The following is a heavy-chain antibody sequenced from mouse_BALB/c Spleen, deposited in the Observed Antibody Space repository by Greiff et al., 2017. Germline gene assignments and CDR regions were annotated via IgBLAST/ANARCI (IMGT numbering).Heavy chain of an antibody. J-gene: IGHJ4*01. Sequence: EVKLVESGGGLVKPGGSLKLSCAASGFTFSSYTMSWVRQTPEKRLEWVATISSGGSYTYYPDSVKGRFTISRDNAKNTLYLQMSSLKSEDTAMYYCTRGRYDGYYGAMDYWGQGTSVTVSS. CDR2: ISSGGSYT. V-gene: IGHV5-6-4*01. CDR3: TRGRYDGYYGAMDY. CDR1: GFTFSSYT. D-gene: IGHD2-3*01.